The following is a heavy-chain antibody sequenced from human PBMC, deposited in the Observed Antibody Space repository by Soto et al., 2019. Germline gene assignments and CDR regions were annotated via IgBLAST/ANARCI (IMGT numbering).Heavy chain of an antibody. J-gene: IGHJ4*02. CDR3: AKDSAPKLWFGELLFFY. CDR1: VFTFSSYA. Sequence: GGSLRLSCAASVFTFSSYAMSWVRQAPGKGLEWVSAISGSGGSTYYADSVKGRFTISRDNSKNTLYLQMNSLRAEDTAVYYCAKDSAPKLWFGELLFFYWGQGTLVTVSS. V-gene: IGHV3-23*01. CDR2: ISGSGGST. D-gene: IGHD3-10*01.